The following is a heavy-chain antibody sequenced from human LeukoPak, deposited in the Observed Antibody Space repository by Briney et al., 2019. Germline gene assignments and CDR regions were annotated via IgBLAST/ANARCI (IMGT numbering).Heavy chain of an antibody. CDR3: ARENYNSGSYYDY. D-gene: IGHD3-10*01. V-gene: IGHV4-59*01. Sequence: SETLSLTCTVSSGSISSYYWSWIRQPPGKGLEWIGYIYYSGSTNYNPSLKSRVTISVDTSKNQFSLKLSSVTAADTAVYYCARENYNSGSYYDYWGQGTLVTVSS. J-gene: IGHJ4*02. CDR1: SGSISSYY. CDR2: IYYSGST.